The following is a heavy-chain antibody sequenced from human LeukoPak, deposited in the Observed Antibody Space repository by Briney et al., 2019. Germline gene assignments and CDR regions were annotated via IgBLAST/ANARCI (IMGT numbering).Heavy chain of an antibody. CDR3: AKGGPRGYCSTTTCSYNYFDP. J-gene: IGHJ5*02. Sequence: GGSLRLSCAASGFTFSSYAMSWVRQAPRKGLEWVSTISGSGSTTYYSDSVKGRFTISRDNSKNMVHLQMNSLRAEDTAVHYCAKGGPRGYCSTTTCSYNYFDPWGQGTLVTVSS. CDR1: GFTFSSYA. V-gene: IGHV3-23*01. D-gene: IGHD2-2*03. CDR2: ISGSGSTT.